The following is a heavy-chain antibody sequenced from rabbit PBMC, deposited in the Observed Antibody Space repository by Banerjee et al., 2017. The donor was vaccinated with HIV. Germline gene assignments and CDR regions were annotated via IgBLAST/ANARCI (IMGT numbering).Heavy chain of an antibody. D-gene: IGHD4-1*01. J-gene: IGHJ4*01. V-gene: IGHV1S45*01. Sequence: QEQLEESGGDLVKPEGSLTLTCTASGFSFSSSQWICWVRQAPGKGLEWIGCIYTGSGNTYYASWAKGRFTISKTSSTTVTLQMTSLTAADTATYFCTRDLAGAIGWNFVLWGPGTLVTVS. CDR3: TRDLAGAIGWNFVL. CDR2: IYTGSGNT. CDR1: GFSFSSSQW.